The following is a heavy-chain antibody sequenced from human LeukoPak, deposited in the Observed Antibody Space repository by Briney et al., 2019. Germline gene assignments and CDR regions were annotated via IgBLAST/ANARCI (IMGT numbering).Heavy chain of an antibody. Sequence: ASETLSLTCTVSGGSMSDYYWSWIRQPPGKGLEWIGCIHYSGSTDYNPSLKSRVTMSVDTSKNQFSLKLRSVTAADTAVYYCARVASTGPFDYWGQGTLVTVSS. CDR3: ARVASTGPFDY. J-gene: IGHJ4*02. V-gene: IGHV4-59*01. D-gene: IGHD2-8*02. CDR1: GGSMSDYY. CDR2: IHYSGST.